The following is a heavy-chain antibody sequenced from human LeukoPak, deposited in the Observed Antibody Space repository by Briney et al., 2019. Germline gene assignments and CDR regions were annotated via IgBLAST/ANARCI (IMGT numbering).Heavy chain of an antibody. Sequence: GGSLRLSCAASGFTFSSYGMHWVRQAPGKGLEWVAVISYDGSNKYYADSVKGQFTISRDNSKNTLYLQMNSLRAEDTAVYYCAKVLPGAPSYYGMDVWGQGTTVTASS. D-gene: IGHD2-8*02. CDR1: GFTFSSYG. CDR2: ISYDGSNK. V-gene: IGHV3-30*18. J-gene: IGHJ6*02. CDR3: AKVLPGAPSYYGMDV.